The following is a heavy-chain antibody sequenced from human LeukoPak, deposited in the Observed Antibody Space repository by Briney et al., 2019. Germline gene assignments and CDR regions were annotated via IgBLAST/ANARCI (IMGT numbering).Heavy chain of an antibody. V-gene: IGHV5-51*01. Sequence: HGESRKISCKASGYSFSIYWIAWVRQIPGQGREWFRFVYPADSDTRYSRSIQGEVTMSVHKCIMHAYLLWTNLKASDTALYYYARPGDPDLAVYILHRGQGTLVTVS. D-gene: IGHD2-21*02. CDR2: VYPADSDT. J-gene: IGHJ1*01. CDR1: GYSFSIYW. CDR3: ARPGDPDLAVYILH.